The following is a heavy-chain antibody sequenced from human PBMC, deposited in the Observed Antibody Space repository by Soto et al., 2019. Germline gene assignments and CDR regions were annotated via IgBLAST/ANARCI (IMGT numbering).Heavy chain of an antibody. V-gene: IGHV1-18*04. CDR3: ARDSSGYYHGDWFDP. Sequence: QVQLVQSGAEVKKPGASVKVSCKASGYTFTSYGISWVRQAPGQGLEWMGWISAYNGNTNYAQKHQGRVTMTTDTSTSTAYMERRSLRSDDTAVYYCARDSSGYYHGDWFDPWGQGTLVTVSS. CDR1: GYTFTSYG. J-gene: IGHJ5*02. CDR2: ISAYNGNT. D-gene: IGHD3-22*01.